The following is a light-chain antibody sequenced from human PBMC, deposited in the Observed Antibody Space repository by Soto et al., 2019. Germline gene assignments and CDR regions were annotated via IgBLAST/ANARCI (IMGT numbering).Light chain of an antibody. V-gene: IGKV3D-15*01. Sequence: DIVMTQSPATLSVSPGERATLSCRASQSISSSLAWYQEKPGQAPRLLIYGASSRATGIPDRFSGSGSETEFTLTLSSLQPDDFATYYCQQYNSYWTFGQGTKVDIK. J-gene: IGKJ1*01. CDR1: QSISSS. CDR3: QQYNSYWT. CDR2: GAS.